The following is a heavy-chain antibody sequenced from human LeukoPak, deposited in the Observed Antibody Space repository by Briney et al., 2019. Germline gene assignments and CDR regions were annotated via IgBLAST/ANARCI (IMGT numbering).Heavy chain of an antibody. CDR1: GFTFDDYG. Sequence: GGSLRLSCAASGFTFDDYGMSWVRQAPGKGLEWVSGINWNGGSTGYADSVKGRFTISRDNAKNSLYLQMNSLRAEDTALYYCARVERRYDFWSGYYTRYYYYYYMDVWGKGTTVTVSS. CDR3: ARVERRYDFWSGYYTRYYYYYYMDV. D-gene: IGHD3-3*01. CDR2: INWNGGST. V-gene: IGHV3-20*04. J-gene: IGHJ6*03.